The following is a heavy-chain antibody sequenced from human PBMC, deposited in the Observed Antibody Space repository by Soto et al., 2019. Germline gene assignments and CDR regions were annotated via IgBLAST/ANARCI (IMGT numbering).Heavy chain of an antibody. V-gene: IGHV1-69*12. CDR2: IIPIFGTA. D-gene: IGHD1-7*01. Sequence: QVQLVQSGAEVKKPGSSVKVSCKASGGTFSSYAISWVRQAPGQGLEWMGGIIPIFGTANYAQKFQGRVTISADESTRTAYMELSSLRSEDTAVYYYAGPPELTRIYYYCRMDVWGQGTTVTVSS. CDR1: GGTFSSYA. J-gene: IGHJ6*02. CDR3: AGPPELTRIYYYCRMDV.